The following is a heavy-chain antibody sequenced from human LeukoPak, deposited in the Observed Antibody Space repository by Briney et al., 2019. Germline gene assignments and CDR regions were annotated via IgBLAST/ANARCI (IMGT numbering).Heavy chain of an antibody. CDR1: GYTFTSYG. Sequence: GASVKVSCKASGYTFTSYGITWVRQAPGQGLEWMGWISTYNGNTNYAQNLQGRVTMTTDTSTSTAYMELRSLRSDDTAVYYCARIYSSGWFGEYGMDVWGQGTTVTVSS. D-gene: IGHD6-19*01. CDR2: ISTYNGNT. V-gene: IGHV1-18*01. J-gene: IGHJ6*02. CDR3: ARIYSSGWFGEYGMDV.